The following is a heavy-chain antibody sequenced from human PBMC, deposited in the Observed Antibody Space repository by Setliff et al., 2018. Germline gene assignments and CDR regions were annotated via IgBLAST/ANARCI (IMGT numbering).Heavy chain of an antibody. CDR3: VRPGGTTVVARHFDY. J-gene: IGHJ4*01. CDR2: LHSSGGT. Sequence: PSETLSLTCTVSGGSISSYYWSWIRQPAGKGLEWIGHLHSSGGTKYNPSLESRVSMSVDTSKNQFSLELRSVTVADTATYYCVRPGGTTVVARHFDYWGSGILVTVSS. D-gene: IGHD2-15*01. CDR1: GGSISSYY. V-gene: IGHV4-4*07.